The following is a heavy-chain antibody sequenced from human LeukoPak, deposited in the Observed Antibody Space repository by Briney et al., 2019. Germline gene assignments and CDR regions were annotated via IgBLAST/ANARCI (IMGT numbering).Heavy chain of an antibody. J-gene: IGHJ4*02. D-gene: IGHD2-2*01. CDR2: ISGSGGST. V-gene: IGHV3-23*01. Sequence: GGSLRLSXAASGFTFSSYSMSWVRQAPGKGLEWVSGISGSGGSTDYADSVKGRFTISRDNSKNTLYLQMNSLRVEDTAVYYCAKDPGYQVVYCFDYWGQGTLVTVSS. CDR1: GFTFSSYS. CDR3: AKDPGYQVVYCFDY.